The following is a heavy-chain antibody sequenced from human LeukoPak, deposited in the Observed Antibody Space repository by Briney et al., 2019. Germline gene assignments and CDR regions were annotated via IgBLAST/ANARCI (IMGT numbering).Heavy chain of an antibody. CDR2: INPSGGST. V-gene: IGHV1-46*01. CDR3: ARISSSGLFDY. CDR1: GCTFTSYY. D-gene: IGHD6-6*01. Sequence: GASVKVSCKASGCTFTSYYMHWVRQAPGQGLEWMGIINPSGGSTSYAQKFQGRVTMTRDTSTSTVYMELSSLRSEDTAVYYCARISSSGLFDYWGQGTLVTVPS. J-gene: IGHJ4*02.